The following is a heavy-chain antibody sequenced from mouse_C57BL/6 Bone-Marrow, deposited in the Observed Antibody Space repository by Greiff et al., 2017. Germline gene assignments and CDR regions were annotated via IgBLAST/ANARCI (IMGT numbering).Heavy chain of an antibody. V-gene: IGHV1-7*01. CDR1: GYTFTSYW. J-gene: IGHJ1*03. D-gene: IGHD1-1*01. CDR2: INPSSGYT. Sequence: QLQQSGAELAKPGASVKLSCKASGYTFTSYWMHWVKQRPGQGLEWIGYINPSSGYTKYNQKFKDKATLTADKSFSTAYMQLSSLTYEDSAVYYCARLYYYGSSYWYFDVWGTGTTVTVSS. CDR3: ARLYYYGSSYWYFDV.